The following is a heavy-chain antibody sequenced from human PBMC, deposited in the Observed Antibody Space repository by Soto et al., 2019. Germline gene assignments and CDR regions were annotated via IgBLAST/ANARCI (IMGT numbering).Heavy chain of an antibody. CDR1: GFIMSRYW. D-gene: IGHD1-26*01. J-gene: IGHJ4*02. Sequence: EVQVVESGGNLVQPGGSLSLSCAASGFIMSRYWVTWVTQAPGKGLEWVATIKPDGSEKYYVDSVKGRFTISRDNAKNSLYLQMNSLRAEDTAVYYCARGSRTFDYWGQGTLVTVSS. V-gene: IGHV3-7*05. CDR3: ARGSRTFDY. CDR2: IKPDGSEK.